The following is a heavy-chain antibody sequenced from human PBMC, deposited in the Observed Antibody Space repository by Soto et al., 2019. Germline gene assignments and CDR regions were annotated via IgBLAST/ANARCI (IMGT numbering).Heavy chain of an antibody. CDR2: ISNSGTS. V-gene: IGHV4-61*01. CDR1: GDSVTSVNYF. D-gene: IGHD1-26*01. J-gene: IGHJ4*02. CDR3: ARGEANSSSAYHFDA. Sequence: SETLSLTCAVSGDSVTSVNYFWTWIRQPPGGGLEWIGYISNSGTSKYNPSLKSRVAMSQDKSKNQFSLNLHTVTAADTALYFSARGEANSSSAYHFDAWGQGALVTVS.